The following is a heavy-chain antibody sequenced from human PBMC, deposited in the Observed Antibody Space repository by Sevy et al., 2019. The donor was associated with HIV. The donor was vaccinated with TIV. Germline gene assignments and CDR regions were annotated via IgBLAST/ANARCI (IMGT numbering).Heavy chain of an antibody. J-gene: IGHJ6*02. V-gene: IGHV4-4*07. CDR3: ARSTGYCSSTSCPYYYYYGMDV. D-gene: IGHD2-2*01. CDR1: GGSISSYY. Sequence: SETLSLTCTVSGGSISSYYWSWIRQPAGKGLEWIGRIYTSGSTNYNPSLKSRVTMSVDTSKNQFSLKLSSVTAADTAVYYCARSTGYCSSTSCPYYYYYGMDVWGPGTTVTVSS. CDR2: IYTSGST.